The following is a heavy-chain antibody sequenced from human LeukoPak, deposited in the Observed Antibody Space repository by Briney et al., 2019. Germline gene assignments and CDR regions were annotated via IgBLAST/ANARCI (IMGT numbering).Heavy chain of an antibody. Sequence: GGSLRLSCETSGFTFRTYAMNWVRQAPGKGLEWVSSMGGSGTSIYYADSVKGRFTVSRDNAKNSLYLQMNSLRVDDTAVYYCAREEPGDLGQAFHYWGQGTLVTVSS. CDR2: MGGSGTSI. V-gene: IGHV3-21*01. J-gene: IGHJ4*02. CDR1: GFTFRTYA. D-gene: IGHD7-27*01. CDR3: AREEPGDLGQAFHY.